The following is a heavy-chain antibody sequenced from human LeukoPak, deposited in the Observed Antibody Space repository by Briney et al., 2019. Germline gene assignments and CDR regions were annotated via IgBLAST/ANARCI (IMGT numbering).Heavy chain of an antibody. D-gene: IGHD6-13*01. V-gene: IGHV1-8*02. J-gene: IGHJ2*01. CDR1: GYTFTGYY. Sequence: ASVKVSCKASGYTFTGYYMHWVRQATGQGLEWMGWMNPNSGNTGYAQKLQGRVTMTTDTSTSTAYMELRSLRSDDTAVYYCARGSSSPDWYFDLWGRGTLVTVSS. CDR2: MNPNSGNT. CDR3: ARGSSSPDWYFDL.